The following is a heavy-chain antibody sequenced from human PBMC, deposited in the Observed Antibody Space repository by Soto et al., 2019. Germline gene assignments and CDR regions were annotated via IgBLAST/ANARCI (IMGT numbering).Heavy chain of an antibody. D-gene: IGHD6-13*01. CDR2: INHSGGT. J-gene: IGHJ4*02. V-gene: IGHV4-34*01. CDR3: AGDPAAAVTSGVGY. Sequence: SETLSLTCAVYGGSFSGYYWSWIRQPPGKGLEWIGEINHSGGTNYNPSLKSRVTISLDTSKNQFSLKLTSVTAADTAVYYCAGDPAAAVTSGVGYWGQGTLVTAPQ. CDR1: GGSFSGYY.